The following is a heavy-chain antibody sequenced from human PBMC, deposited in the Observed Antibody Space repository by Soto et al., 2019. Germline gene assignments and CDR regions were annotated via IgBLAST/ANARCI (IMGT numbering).Heavy chain of an antibody. V-gene: IGHV2-5*02. J-gene: IGHJ5*02. CDR1: GFSLSTSGVG. Sequence: QITLKESGPTLVKPTQTLTLTCTFSGFSLSTSGVGVGWIRQPPGKALEWLALIYWDDDKRYSPSLKSRLTTTNDPTKNQAVLRMSNMGPEDTPTYYCAHSWYCSGGSCYYSNHFHPWCQGTLVTVSS. D-gene: IGHD2-15*01. CDR2: IYWDDDK. CDR3: AHSWYCSGGSCYYSNHFHP.